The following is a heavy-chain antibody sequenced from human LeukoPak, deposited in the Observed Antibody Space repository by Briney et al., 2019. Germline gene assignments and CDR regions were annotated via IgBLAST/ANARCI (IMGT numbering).Heavy chain of an antibody. D-gene: IGHD3-10*01. CDR3: AKPSSGNWYFDL. CDR2: ISSRT. V-gene: IGHV3-23*01. Sequence: GGSLRLSCAASGFTFSSYAMSWVRQAPGKGLEWVSTISSRTYYADFVKGRFTISRDNSMNTLYLQMNSLRAEDTAVYFCAKPSSGNWYFDLCGRGTLVTVSS. CDR1: GFTFSSYA. J-gene: IGHJ2*01.